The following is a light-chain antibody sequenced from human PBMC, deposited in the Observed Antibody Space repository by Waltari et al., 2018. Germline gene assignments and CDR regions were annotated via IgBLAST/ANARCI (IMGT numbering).Light chain of an antibody. J-gene: IGLJ3*02. V-gene: IGLV3-27*01. CDR2: EDP. CDR3: YSASDNNWV. Sequence: SYELTQPSSVSVSPGQTARITCSGDVLSQIYARWLQPKPGQSPLLLIDEDPKRPSGIPGRFSGASAGTTVTLTITGAQVEDEADYYCYSASDNNWVFGGGTMLTVL. CDR1: VLSQIY.